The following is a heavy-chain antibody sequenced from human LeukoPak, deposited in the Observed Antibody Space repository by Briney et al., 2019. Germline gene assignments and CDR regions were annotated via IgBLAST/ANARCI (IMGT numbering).Heavy chain of an antibody. CDR1: GYSISSGYY. D-gene: IGHD1-26*01. V-gene: IGHV4-38-2*02. CDR3: ARRGNGSFYYFDD. Sequence: PSETLSLTCTVSGYSISSGYYWGWIRQPPGKGLEWIGSIYHSGSTYYNPSLKSRVTISVDTSKNQFSLKLSSVTAADTAVYYCARRGNGSFYYFDDWGQGTLVTVSS. CDR2: IYHSGST. J-gene: IGHJ4*02.